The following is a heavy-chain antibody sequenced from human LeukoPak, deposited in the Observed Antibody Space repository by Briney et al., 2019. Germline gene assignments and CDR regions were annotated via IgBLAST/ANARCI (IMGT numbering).Heavy chain of an antibody. CDR2: IYYSGST. J-gene: IGHJ4*02. D-gene: IGHD6-6*01. CDR3: ARRLSSSSLAYYFGY. CDR1: GGSISNSNYH. V-gene: IGHV4-39*01. Sequence: PSETLSLTCTVSGGSISNSNYHWGWTRQPPGKGLEWIGNIYYSGSTYCNPSLKSRVTISVDTSKNQFSLKLSSVAAADTAVYYCARRLSSSSLAYYFGYWGQGTLVTVSS.